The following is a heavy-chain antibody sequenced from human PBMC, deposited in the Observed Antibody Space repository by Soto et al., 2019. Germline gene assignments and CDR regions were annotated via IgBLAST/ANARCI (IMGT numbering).Heavy chain of an antibody. J-gene: IGHJ4*02. CDR2: IYYSGST. V-gene: IGHV4-39*01. Sequence: QLQLQESGPGLVKPSETLSLTCTVSGGSISSSSYYWGWIRQPPGKGLEWIGSIYYSGSTYYNPSLKSRVTISVDTSKNQFSLKLSSVTAADTAVYYCARHDYDFWSGYSFYYFDYWGQGTLVTVSS. D-gene: IGHD3-3*01. CDR1: GGSISSSSYY. CDR3: ARHDYDFWSGYSFYYFDY.